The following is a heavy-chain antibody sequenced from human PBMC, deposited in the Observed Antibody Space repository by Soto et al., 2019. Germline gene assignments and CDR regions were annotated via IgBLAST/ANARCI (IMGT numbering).Heavy chain of an antibody. Sequence: QVHLQQWGAGLLKPSETLSLTCAVYGGCFSDYYWSWIRQAPGKGLEWIGEISHSGSTNYNPSLNRRVTISVDPSKNQFSLRLSSLTAAETAVYYRARVYGSGSYYTPLDPWGQGTLVTFSS. CDR3: ARVYGSGSYYTPLDP. V-gene: IGHV4-34*01. CDR1: GGCFSDYY. J-gene: IGHJ5*02. CDR2: ISHSGST. D-gene: IGHD3-10*01.